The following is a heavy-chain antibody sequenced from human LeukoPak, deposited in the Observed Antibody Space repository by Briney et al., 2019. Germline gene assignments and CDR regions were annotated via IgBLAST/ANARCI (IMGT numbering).Heavy chain of an antibody. V-gene: IGHV4-39*07. CDR1: GGSIRSSSYY. J-gene: IGHJ4*02. D-gene: IGHD3-22*01. CDR3: ARGRNYYDCSGSYAYFDY. Sequence: PSETLSLTCTVSGGSIRSSSYYWGWIRQPPGKGLEWIGSIYYTGSTYYNPSLKSRVTISLDMSKNHFSLKLSSVTAADTAVYYCARGRNYYDCSGSYAYFDYWGRGTLVTVSS. CDR2: IYYTGST.